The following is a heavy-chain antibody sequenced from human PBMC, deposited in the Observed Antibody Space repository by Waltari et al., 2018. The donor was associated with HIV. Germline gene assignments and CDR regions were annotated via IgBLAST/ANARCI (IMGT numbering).Heavy chain of an antibody. CDR1: GFALGGFD. J-gene: IGHJ4*02. D-gene: IGHD2-8*02. CDR2: IAFDGKKE. Sequence: QVQLAESGGGVVQPGRSLKLSCAASGFALGGFDMHWVRQAPGKGLEWVAVIAFDGKKEYYSDSLKGRFTISRDNSGSRLFLQRNNLRPEDTGVYFCAKDLSYGTDWPYFDKRGQGTLVTVSS. V-gene: IGHV3-30*18. CDR3: AKDLSYGTDWPYFDK.